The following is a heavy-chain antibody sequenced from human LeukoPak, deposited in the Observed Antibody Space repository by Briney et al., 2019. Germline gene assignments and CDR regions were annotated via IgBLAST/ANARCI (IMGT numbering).Heavy chain of an antibody. CDR2: IYYSGSA. D-gene: IGHD5-18*01. J-gene: IGHJ3*01. V-gene: IGHV4-39*01. CDR3: ARQVVDTAMVDNAFDV. CDR1: GGSISSSSFY. Sequence: SESLSLTCSVSGGSISSSSFYWGWIRQPPGKGLEWIGPIYYSGSAYYNPSLKSRVTVSVDTSKNQFSLKVSSVTAADTAVYYCARQVVDTAMVDNAFDVWGQGTMVTLSS.